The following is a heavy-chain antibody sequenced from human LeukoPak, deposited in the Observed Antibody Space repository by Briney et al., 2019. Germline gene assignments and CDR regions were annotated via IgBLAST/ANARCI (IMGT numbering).Heavy chain of an antibody. D-gene: IGHD5-18*01. CDR3: ARANGYSYGGWFDP. V-gene: IGHV1-69*04. CDR1: GGTFSSYA. Sequence: GASVKVSCKASGGTFSSYAISWVRQAPGQGLEWMGRITPILGIANYAQKFQGRVTITADKSTSTAYMELSSLRSEDTAVYYCARANGYSYGGWFDPWGQGTLVTVSS. J-gene: IGHJ5*02. CDR2: ITPILGIA.